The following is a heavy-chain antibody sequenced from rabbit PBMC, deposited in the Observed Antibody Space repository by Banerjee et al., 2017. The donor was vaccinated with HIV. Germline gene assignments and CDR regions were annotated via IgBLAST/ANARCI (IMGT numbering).Heavy chain of an antibody. CDR3: ARYDVNSYYVFNL. J-gene: IGHJ4*01. V-gene: IGHV1S40*01. CDR1: GFSFSSSYW. Sequence: QSLEESGGDLVKPGASLTLTCTASGFSFSSSYWIWWVRQAPGKGLEWIAGIYAGDGSTYYASWAKGRFTISKTSSTTVTLQMTSLTAADTATYFCARYDVNSYYVFNLWGQGTLAPS. CDR2: IYAGDGST. D-gene: IGHD8-1*01.